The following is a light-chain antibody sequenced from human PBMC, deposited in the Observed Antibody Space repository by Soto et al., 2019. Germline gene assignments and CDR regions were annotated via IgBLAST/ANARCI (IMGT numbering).Light chain of an antibody. CDR3: QQSIDYPYT. J-gene: IGKJ5*01. V-gene: IGKV1-5*01. CDR1: QSISSW. Sequence: DIQMTQSPSTLSASVGDRVTITCRASQSISSWLAWYQQQPGKAPKLLIYDASSLESGVPSRFSGSGSGTAFTLTVSNLQPEDFATYYCQQSIDYPYTFGQGTRLEIK. CDR2: DAS.